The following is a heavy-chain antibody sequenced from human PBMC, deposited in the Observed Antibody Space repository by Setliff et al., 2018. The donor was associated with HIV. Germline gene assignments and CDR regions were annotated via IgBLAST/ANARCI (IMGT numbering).Heavy chain of an antibody. CDR1: GYTFTSYF. J-gene: IGHJ3*02. CDR3: ASAGAWQRNALDI. V-gene: IGHV1-46*01. CDR2: INPTGGST. Sequence: ASVKVSCKAFGYTFTSYFLHWVRQAPGQGLEWMGVINPTGGSTRNTQKFQGRVAMTRYTSTSTVYMELSSLRSEDTAVYYCASAGAWQRNALDIWGQGTMVTVSS. D-gene: IGHD5-12*01.